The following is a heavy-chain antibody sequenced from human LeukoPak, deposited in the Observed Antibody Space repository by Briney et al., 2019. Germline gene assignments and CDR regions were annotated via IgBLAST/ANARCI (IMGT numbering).Heavy chain of an antibody. Sequence: PGGSLRLSCAASGFTFGDHSMSWVRQPPGKGLDWVGFITSKPYGETSYYAASVSGRFSFSRDDSKSVAYLQMNSLKAEDTAVYYCARHDGMLLRVWGQGTLVIVSS. CDR2: ITSKPYGETS. CDR1: GFTFGDHS. J-gene: IGHJ4*02. D-gene: IGHD3-16*01. V-gene: IGHV3-49*04. CDR3: ARHDGMLLRV.